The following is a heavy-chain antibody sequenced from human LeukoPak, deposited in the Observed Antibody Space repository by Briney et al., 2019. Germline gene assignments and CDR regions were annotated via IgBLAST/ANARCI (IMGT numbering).Heavy chain of an antibody. CDR2: INHSGST. CDR1: GGSFSGYY. J-gene: IGHJ3*02. CDR3: ATRAGAFDI. Sequence: SETLSLTCTVYGGSFSGYYWSWIRQPPGKGLEWIGEINHSGSTNYNPSLKSRVTISVDTSKNQFSLKLSSVTAADTAVYYCATRAGAFDIWGQGTMVTVSS. D-gene: IGHD6-19*01. V-gene: IGHV4-34*01.